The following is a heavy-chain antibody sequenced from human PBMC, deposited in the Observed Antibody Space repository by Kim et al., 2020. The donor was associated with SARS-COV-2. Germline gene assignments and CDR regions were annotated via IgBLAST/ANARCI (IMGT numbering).Heavy chain of an antibody. CDR3: ARRIAAAELGGENY. Sequence: SVKVSCKASGGTFSSYAISWVRQAPGQGLEWMGRIIPILGIANYAQKFQGRVTITADKSTSTAYMELSSLRSEDTAVYYCARRIAAAELGGENYWGQGTLVTVSS. CDR2: IIPILGIA. J-gene: IGHJ4*02. D-gene: IGHD6-13*01. V-gene: IGHV1-69*04. CDR1: GGTFSSYA.